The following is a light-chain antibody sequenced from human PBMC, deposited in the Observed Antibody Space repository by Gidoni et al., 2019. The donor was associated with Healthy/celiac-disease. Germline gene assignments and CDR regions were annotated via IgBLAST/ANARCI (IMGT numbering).Light chain of an antibody. J-gene: IGKJ1*01. V-gene: IGKV3-20*01. CDR2: GAT. CDR1: QSVSSCY. CDR3: QRYGWPPRT. Sequence: VLTQSPGTLSLSPGDRATLSCRASQSVSSCYFSWYQQPTGQAPRLLIYGATSTAAGLPNLCSSRASTAVSPPTISRLHAEYSAVYYWQRYGWPPRTFGQGTQLEIK.